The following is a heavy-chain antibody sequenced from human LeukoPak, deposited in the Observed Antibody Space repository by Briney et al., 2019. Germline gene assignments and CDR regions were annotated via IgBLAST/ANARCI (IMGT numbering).Heavy chain of an antibody. CDR1: GGSFSGYY. J-gene: IGHJ5*02. D-gene: IGHD6-19*01. CDR3: ARGPYSSGWYGGGHWFDP. Sequence: PSETLSLTCAVYGGSFSGYYRSWIRQPPGKGLEWIGEINHSGSTNYNPSLKSRVTISVDTSKNQFSLKLSSVTAADTAVYYCARGPYSSGWYGGGHWFDPWGQGTLVTVSS. CDR2: INHSGST. V-gene: IGHV4-34*01.